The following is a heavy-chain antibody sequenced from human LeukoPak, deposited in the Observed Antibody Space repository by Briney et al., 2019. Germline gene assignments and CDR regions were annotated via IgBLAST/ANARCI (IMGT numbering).Heavy chain of an antibody. V-gene: IGHV4-61*05. CDR1: GGSISSSSYY. D-gene: IGHD1-26*01. CDR3: AREPKDRRAFDI. J-gene: IGHJ3*02. CDR2: IYYSGST. Sequence: SETLSLTCTVSGGSISSSSYYWGWIRQPPGKGLEWIGYIYYSGSTNYNPSLKSRVTISVDTSKNQFSLKLSSVTAADTAVYYCAREPKDRRAFDIWGQGTMVTVSS.